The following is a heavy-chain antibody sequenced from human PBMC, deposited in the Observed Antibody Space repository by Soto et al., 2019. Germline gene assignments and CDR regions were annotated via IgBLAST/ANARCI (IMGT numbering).Heavy chain of an antibody. CDR1: GFTFSIFA. V-gene: IGHV3-30-3*01. CDR2: ISYDGSNK. J-gene: IGHJ4*02. D-gene: IGHD1-1*01. CDR3: ARVGPGTTAFDY. Sequence: QVQLVESGGGVVQPGRSLRLSCAASGFTFSIFAMHWVRQAPGKGLEWVALISYDGSNKYYADSVKGRFTISRDNSKTTVYLQMNSLRPDDTSVYYCARVGPGTTAFDYWGQGTLVTVSS.